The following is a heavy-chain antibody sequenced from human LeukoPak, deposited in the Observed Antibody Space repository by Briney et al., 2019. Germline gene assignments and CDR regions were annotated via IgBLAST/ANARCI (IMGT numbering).Heavy chain of an antibody. Sequence: GGSLRLSCAASGFTFSSYSMNWVRQAPGKGLEWASYISSSSSTIYYADSVKGRFTISRDNAKNSLYLQMNSLRAEDTAVYYCARKKRGYSYGFDYWGQGTLVTVSS. J-gene: IGHJ4*02. CDR1: GFTFSSYS. D-gene: IGHD5-18*01. CDR3: ARKKRGYSYGFDY. V-gene: IGHV3-48*04. CDR2: ISSSSSTI.